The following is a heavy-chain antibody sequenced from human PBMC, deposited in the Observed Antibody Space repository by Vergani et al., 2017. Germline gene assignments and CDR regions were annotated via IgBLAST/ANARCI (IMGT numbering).Heavy chain of an antibody. CDR3: AREGDYSNSNIGDY. D-gene: IGHD4-11*01. CDR2: IISSIRTI. V-gene: IGHV3-48*01. CDR1: LFTFSSYS. J-gene: IGHJ4*02. Sequence: EVQLVESLGFFLQPGGSLRLSCSASLFTFSSYSMNWFLHSPFNGLYWFSYIISSIRTIYYAYSVKGRFTISRDNAKNSLYLKMNSLRAEDTAVYYCAREGDYSNSNIGDYWGQG.